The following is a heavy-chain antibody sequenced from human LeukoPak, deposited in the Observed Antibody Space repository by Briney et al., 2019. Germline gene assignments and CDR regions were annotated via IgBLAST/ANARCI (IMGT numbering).Heavy chain of an antibody. Sequence: GGSLRLSCAASGFRFSGYAMSWVRQAPGKGLEWVSFISGSGGSTYYADSVKGRFTISRDNSKNMLYLQMNGLRAEDTAIYYCAKGMNIVIVPAAIDFDYWGQGTLVTVSS. D-gene: IGHD2-2*01. CDR2: ISGSGGST. J-gene: IGHJ4*02. CDR3: AKGMNIVIVPAAIDFDY. V-gene: IGHV3-23*01. CDR1: GFRFSGYA.